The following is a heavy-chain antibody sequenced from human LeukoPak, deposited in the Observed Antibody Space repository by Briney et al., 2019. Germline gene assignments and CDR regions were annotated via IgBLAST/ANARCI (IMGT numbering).Heavy chain of an antibody. D-gene: IGHD6-13*01. Sequence: PSETLSLTCTVSGGSVSGGSHYWTWIRQPPGKGLEWIGYVYYSVKTNYNPSLKSRVTISVDPSKKQFSLTLKSVTAADTAVYYCARAPRGSSSIDYWGQGILVTVSS. CDR2: VYYSVKT. CDR1: GGSVSGGSHY. J-gene: IGHJ4*02. CDR3: ARAPRGSSSIDY. V-gene: IGHV4-61*01.